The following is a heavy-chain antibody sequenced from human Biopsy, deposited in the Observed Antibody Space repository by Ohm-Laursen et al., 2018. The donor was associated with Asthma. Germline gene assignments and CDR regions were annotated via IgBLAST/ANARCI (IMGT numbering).Heavy chain of an antibody. CDR1: GGSVSSGSYY. J-gene: IGHJ4*02. CDR3: ARRITIFGVVAYFDY. D-gene: IGHD3-3*01. Sequence: SETLSLTCSVSGGSVSSGSYYWGWIRQPPGKGLEWIGSIYYSGSTYYNPSLKSRVTIFVDTSKNQFFLKLSSVTAADMAVYYCARRITIFGVVAYFDYWGQGTLVTVSS. V-gene: IGHV4-39*01. CDR2: IYYSGST.